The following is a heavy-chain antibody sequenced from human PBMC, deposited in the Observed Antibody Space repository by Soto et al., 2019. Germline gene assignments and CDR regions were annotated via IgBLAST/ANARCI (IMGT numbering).Heavy chain of an antibody. CDR1: GFSLEEHS. Sequence: GGSLRLSCAASGFSLEEHSMHWVRQAPGKGLEWVSGISWNSGTIGYADSVRGRFTISRDNAKNSLYLQMTSLTPEDTALYYCAKDAEFRGRYGNYFDHWGQGTVVTVSS. CDR2: ISWNSGTI. V-gene: IGHV3-9*01. J-gene: IGHJ4*02. CDR3: AKDAEFRGRYGNYFDH. D-gene: IGHD4-17*01.